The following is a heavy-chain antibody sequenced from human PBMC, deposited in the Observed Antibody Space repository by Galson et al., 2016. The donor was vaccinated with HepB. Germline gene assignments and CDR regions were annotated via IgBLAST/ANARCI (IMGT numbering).Heavy chain of an antibody. Sequence: SLRLSCAASGIAFRNFGMHWVRQAPGKGLEWVAVIWYDGSETYYADSAKGRFTISRDNSRNTLVLQMNSLRVEDTAVYYCATVYYEVLTGLTPWYYFDSRGQGTLVTVSS. CDR2: IWYDGSET. CDR1: GIAFRNFG. V-gene: IGHV3-33*02. CDR3: ATVYYEVLTGLTPWYYFDS. D-gene: IGHD3-9*01. J-gene: IGHJ4*02.